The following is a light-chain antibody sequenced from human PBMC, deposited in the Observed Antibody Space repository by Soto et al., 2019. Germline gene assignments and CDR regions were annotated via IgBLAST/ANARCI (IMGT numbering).Light chain of an antibody. CDR1: QSISGE. CDR2: GVS. J-gene: IGKJ2*01. CDR3: QQGHDAPLT. V-gene: IGKV3-15*01. Sequence: EIVMTQSPATLSVSPGERATLSCRASQSISGELAWYQQRPGQPPRLLIYGVSTRATGVPDRFSGSGSGSDFTLTISGLQSEDFAVSYCQQGHDAPLTFGQ.